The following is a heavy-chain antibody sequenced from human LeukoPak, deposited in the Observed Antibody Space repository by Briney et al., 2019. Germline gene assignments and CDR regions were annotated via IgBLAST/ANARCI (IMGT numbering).Heavy chain of an antibody. CDR1: GESFSGYY. Sequence: PSETLSLTCAVYGESFSGYYWTGIRQPPGKGLEWIGEINHSGSTNYNPSLKSRVTISVDTSKNQFSLKLSSVTAADTAVYYCARVVRADIAARRDGPHFDYWGQGTLVTVSS. V-gene: IGHV4-34*01. J-gene: IGHJ4*02. D-gene: IGHD6-6*01. CDR2: INHSGST. CDR3: ARVVRADIAARRDGPHFDY.